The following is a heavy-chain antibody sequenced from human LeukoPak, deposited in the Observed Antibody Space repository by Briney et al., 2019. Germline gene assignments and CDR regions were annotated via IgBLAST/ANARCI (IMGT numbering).Heavy chain of an antibody. Sequence: SETLSLTCVVSGGSISSSNLWSWVRQPPGKGLEWIGEIYHSGSTNYSPSLKSRVTMSVDKSKNQFSLKLTSVTAADTAVYYCARVEAYGSGTVYFDYWGQGTLVSVSS. D-gene: IGHD3-10*01. V-gene: IGHV4-4*02. CDR3: ARVEAYGSGTVYFDY. J-gene: IGHJ4*02. CDR2: IYHSGST. CDR1: GGSISSSNL.